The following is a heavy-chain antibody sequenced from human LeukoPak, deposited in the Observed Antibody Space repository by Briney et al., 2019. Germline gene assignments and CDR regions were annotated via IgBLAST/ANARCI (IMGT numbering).Heavy chain of an antibody. CDR3: ARHYGP. CDR2: IHDSGST. V-gene: IGHV4-39*01. Sequence: SETLSLTCTVSGRCIRSSYYYWGWIRQPPGKGVEWIGSIHDSGSTYYNPSLKSRVTISVDTSKNQLSLKLNSVSAAVTAVYYCARHYGPWGQGTLVTVSS. D-gene: IGHD3-10*01. J-gene: IGHJ5*02. CDR1: GRCIRSSYYY.